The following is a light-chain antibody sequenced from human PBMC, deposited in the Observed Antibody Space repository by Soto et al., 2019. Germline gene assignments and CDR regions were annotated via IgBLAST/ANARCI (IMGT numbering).Light chain of an antibody. V-gene: IGLV2-14*02. CDR2: EGS. Sequence: QSALTQPASVSGSPGQSITISCTGTSSDVGSYNLVSWYQQHPGKAPKLMIYEGSKRPSGVSNRFSGSKSGNTASLTISGLQADDEGYYYCSSYTSRSTLYVFGTGTKVT. CDR3: SSYTSRSTLYV. J-gene: IGLJ1*01. CDR1: SSDVGSYNL.